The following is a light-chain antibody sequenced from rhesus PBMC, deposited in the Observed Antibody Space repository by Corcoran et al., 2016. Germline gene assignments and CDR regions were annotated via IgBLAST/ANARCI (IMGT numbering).Light chain of an antibody. V-gene: IGKV1-32*02. Sequence: DIQMSQSPSSLSASVGDRVTITCRASQGISSYLNWYQQKPGKAPKLLIYYANSLESGVPSRFSGSGSETEVTLTISSLKPEDFATYYCQQGNSNPYSFGQGTKVEIK. CDR2: YAN. J-gene: IGKJ2*01. CDR1: QGISSY. CDR3: QQGNSNPYS.